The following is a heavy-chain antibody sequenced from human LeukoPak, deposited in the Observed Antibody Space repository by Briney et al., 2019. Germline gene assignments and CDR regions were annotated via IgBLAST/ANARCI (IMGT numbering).Heavy chain of an antibody. V-gene: IGHV3-74*01. D-gene: IGHD1-26*01. Sequence: GGSLRLSCGASGFTFSSYWMHWVRQAPGKGLVWVSRTSSDGTATTYADSVKGRFTISRDNSKNTLYLQMNSLRAEDTAVYYCAKQNGGSYSSGAFDIWGQGTMVTVSS. CDR2: TSSDGTAT. J-gene: IGHJ3*02. CDR1: GFTFSSYW. CDR3: AKQNGGSYSSGAFDI.